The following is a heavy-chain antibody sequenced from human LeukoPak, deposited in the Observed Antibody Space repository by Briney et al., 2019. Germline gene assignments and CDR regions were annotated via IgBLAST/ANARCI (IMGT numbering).Heavy chain of an antibody. CDR3: ARDADWGYDAYDI. V-gene: IGHV6-1*01. CDR1: GDGLSVSSDV. CDR2: TYCKSKWHN. Sequence: SQTLSLTCAISGDGLSVSSDVWNWVRQSPSRGLEWLGRTYCKSKWHNDYAVSVKSRITISPDTSKNQFSLHLNSVTSEDTAVYYCARDADWGYDAYDIWGQGTMVTVSS. D-gene: IGHD7-27*01. J-gene: IGHJ3*02.